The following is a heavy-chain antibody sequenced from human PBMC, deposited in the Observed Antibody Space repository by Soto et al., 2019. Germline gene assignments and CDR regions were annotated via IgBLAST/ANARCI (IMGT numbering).Heavy chain of an antibody. CDR3: ARLLISSNHQPNYYYYYYMDV. CDR1: GGSISSSSYY. D-gene: IGHD3-3*02. V-gene: IGHV4-39*01. Sequence: PSETLSLTCTVSGGSISSSSYYWGWIRQPPGKGLEWIGDLSHSGSTYYNPSLKSRVTISVDTSKNQFSLNLRSVTAADTAVYYCARLLISSNHQPNYYYYYYMDVWGKGTTVTVSS. J-gene: IGHJ6*03. CDR2: LSHSGST.